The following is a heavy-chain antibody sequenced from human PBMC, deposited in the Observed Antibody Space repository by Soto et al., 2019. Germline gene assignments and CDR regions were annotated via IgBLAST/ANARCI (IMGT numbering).Heavy chain of an antibody. D-gene: IGHD6-19*01. J-gene: IGHJ6*02. CDR3: ARAAVADIYGMDV. V-gene: IGHV1-2*02. CDR1: GYTFTGYY. CDR2: INPNSGGT. Sequence: SCKASGYTFTGYYMHWVRQAPGQGLEWMGWINPNSGGTNYAQKFQGRVTMTRDTSISTAYMELSRLRSDDTAVYYCARAAVADIYGMDVWGQGTTVTVSS.